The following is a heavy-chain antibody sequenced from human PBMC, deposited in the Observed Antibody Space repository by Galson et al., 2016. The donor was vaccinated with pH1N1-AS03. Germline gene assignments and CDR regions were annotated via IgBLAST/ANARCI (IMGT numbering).Heavy chain of an antibody. D-gene: IGHD3-22*01. J-gene: IGHJ5*02. Sequence: SETLSLTCTVSNGSISTYYWSWIRQPPGKGPAWIGYIYYGGRTNYNPSLKSRVTISVDPPKNQFSLKLNFVTTADTAVYFCARALRSRYYFDNWGQGTLIAVSS. CDR2: IYYGGRT. CDR3: ARALRSRYYFDN. V-gene: IGHV4-59*01. CDR1: NGSISTYY.